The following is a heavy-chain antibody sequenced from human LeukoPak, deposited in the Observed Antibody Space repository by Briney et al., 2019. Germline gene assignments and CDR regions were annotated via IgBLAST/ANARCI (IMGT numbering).Heavy chain of an antibody. CDR1: GFTFSSYA. CDR2: ISYDGSNK. V-gene: IGHV3-30*04. Sequence: GGSLRLSCAASGFTFSSYAMHWVRQAPGKGLEWVAVISYDGSNKYYADSVKGRFTISRDNSKNTLYLQMNSLRAEFTAVYYCARDLVDVYGVLDYWGEGTLVTVSS. D-gene: IGHD4-17*01. J-gene: IGHJ4*02. CDR3: ARDLVDVYGVLDY.